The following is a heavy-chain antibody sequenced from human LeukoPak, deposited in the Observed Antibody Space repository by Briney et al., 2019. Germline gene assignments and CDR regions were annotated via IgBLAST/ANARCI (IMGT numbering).Heavy chain of an antibody. CDR1: GGSFSGYY. V-gene: IGHV4-34*01. D-gene: IGHD1-26*01. CDR2: INHSGST. CDR3: ARQGSGSYLSWFDP. Sequence: SETLSLTCAVYGGSFSGYYWSWIRQPPGKGLEWIGEINHSGSTNYNPSLRSRVTISVDTSKNQFSLKLSSVTAADTAVYYCARQGSGSYLSWFDPWGQGTLVTVSS. J-gene: IGHJ5*02.